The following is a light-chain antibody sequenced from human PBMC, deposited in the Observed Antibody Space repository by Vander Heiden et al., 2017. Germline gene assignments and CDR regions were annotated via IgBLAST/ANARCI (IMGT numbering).Light chain of an antibody. V-gene: IGKV4-1*01. CDR1: QSVLYSSNNKNY. J-gene: IGKJ2*01. CDR3: QQYDSPPYT. Sequence: DIVMTQSPDCLDVSLGERATINCKSSQSVLYSSNNKNYLAWYQQKPGQPPKLLIYWASTRESGVPDRFSGSGSGTDFTLTISSLQAEDMAVYYCQQYDSPPYTFGQGTKLEIK. CDR2: WAS.